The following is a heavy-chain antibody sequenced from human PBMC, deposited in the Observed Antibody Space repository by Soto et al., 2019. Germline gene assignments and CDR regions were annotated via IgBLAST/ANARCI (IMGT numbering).Heavy chain of an antibody. CDR1: GWSFSGYY. CDR3: ARGFRRNYYGSGSYPRNWFDP. D-gene: IGHD3-10*01. CDR2: INHSGST. J-gene: IGHJ5*02. Sequence: PSETLSLTCAVYGWSFSGYYWSWIRQPPGKGLECIGEINHSGSTNYNPSLKNRVTISVDTSKNQFSLKLSSVTAADTAVYYCARGFRRNYYGSGSYPRNWFDPWGQGTLVTVSS. V-gene: IGHV4-34*01.